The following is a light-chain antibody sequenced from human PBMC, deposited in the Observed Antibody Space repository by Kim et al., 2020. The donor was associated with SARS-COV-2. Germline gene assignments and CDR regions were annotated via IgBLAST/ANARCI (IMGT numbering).Light chain of an antibody. CDR3: QQRNNWPPVT. CDR1: PSVRNY. Sequence: SPVERATLSCRAGPSVRNYLAWYQQRPGQAPRLLIYDASIMATGVPARFSGSGSGTDFTLTISSLEPEDSAVYYCQQRNNWPPVTFGGGTKVDIK. V-gene: IGKV3-11*01. J-gene: IGKJ4*01. CDR2: DAS.